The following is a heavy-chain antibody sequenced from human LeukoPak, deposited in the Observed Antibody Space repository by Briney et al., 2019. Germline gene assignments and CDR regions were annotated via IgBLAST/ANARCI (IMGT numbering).Heavy chain of an antibody. J-gene: IGHJ4*02. CDR1: GFTFSSYS. V-gene: IGHV3-21*01. D-gene: IGHD3-3*01. CDR3: ARHPLRFLEWLCEFDY. CDR2: ISSSSSYI. Sequence: GGSLRLSCAASGFTFSSYSMNWVRQAPGKELEWVSSISSSSSYIYYADSVKGRFTISRDNAKNSLYLQMDSLRAEDTAVYYCARHPLRFLEWLCEFDYWGQGTLVTVSS.